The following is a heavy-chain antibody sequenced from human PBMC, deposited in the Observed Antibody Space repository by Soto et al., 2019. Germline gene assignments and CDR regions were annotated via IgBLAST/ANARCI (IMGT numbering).Heavy chain of an antibody. V-gene: IGHV4-38-2*01. CDR1: AYSIINDYY. Sequence: TLSLTCAVSAYSIINDYYWGWIRQPPGKGLEWIGSIYHSGSTYYNPSLKSRVTVSLDTSKNQFSLKLSSVTAADTAVYYCARSTNWNYWYDPWGQGTLVTVSS. J-gene: IGHJ5*02. CDR3: ARSTNWNYWYDP. CDR2: IYHSGST. D-gene: IGHD1-7*01.